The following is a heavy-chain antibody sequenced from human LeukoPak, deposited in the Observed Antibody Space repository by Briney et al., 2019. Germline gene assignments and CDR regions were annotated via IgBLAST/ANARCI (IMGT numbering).Heavy chain of an antibody. CDR1: GFTFSSYG. D-gene: IGHD3-10*01. CDR3: ARDRGVTRGNFDY. J-gene: IGHJ4*02. Sequence: GGSLRLSCAASGFTFSSYGMHWVRQAPGKGLEWVAVIWYDGSNKYYADSVKGRFTISRDNAKNSLYLQMNSLRAEDTAVYYCARDRGVTRGNFDYWGQGTLVTVSS. V-gene: IGHV3-33*01. CDR2: IWYDGSNK.